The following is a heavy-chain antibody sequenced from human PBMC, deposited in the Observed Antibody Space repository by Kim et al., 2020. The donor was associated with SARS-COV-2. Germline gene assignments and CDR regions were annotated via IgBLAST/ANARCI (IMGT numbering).Heavy chain of an antibody. D-gene: IGHD2-15*01. Sequence: NPSLKGRVTISVDKSKNRVSLKLSSMTAADTAVYYCARRPCSGGSCSPYDCWGQGTLVTVSS. V-gene: IGHV4-4*02. CDR3: ARRPCSGGSCSPYDC. J-gene: IGHJ4*02.